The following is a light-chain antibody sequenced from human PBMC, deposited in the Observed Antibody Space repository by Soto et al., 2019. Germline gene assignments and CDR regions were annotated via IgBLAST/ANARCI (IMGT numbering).Light chain of an antibody. CDR3: QQYGSSPV. CDR2: GAS. J-gene: IGKJ4*01. Sequence: ELVLTQSPGTLSLSPGERATLSCRASQSVSSSYLAWYQQKPGQAPRLLIYGASSRATGIPDRFSGSGSGTDFTLTSSRLEPGDFAVYYCQQYGSSPVFGGGTKVEIK. V-gene: IGKV3-20*01. CDR1: QSVSSSY.